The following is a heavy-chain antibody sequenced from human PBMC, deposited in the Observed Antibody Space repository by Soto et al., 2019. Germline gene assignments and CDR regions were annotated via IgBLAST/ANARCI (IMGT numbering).Heavy chain of an antibody. V-gene: IGHV3-74*01. J-gene: IGHJ3*02. Sequence: EVQLVESGGGLVQPGGSLRLSCAASGFTFSSYWRPWVRQAPGKGLVWVSRINSDGSGTSYADSVKGRFTISRDNAKNTMYLQMNSLRAEDTAVYYCARPAMVRGGALDIWGQGTMVTVSS. CDR1: GFTFSSYW. CDR2: INSDGSGT. D-gene: IGHD5-18*01. CDR3: ARPAMVRGGALDI.